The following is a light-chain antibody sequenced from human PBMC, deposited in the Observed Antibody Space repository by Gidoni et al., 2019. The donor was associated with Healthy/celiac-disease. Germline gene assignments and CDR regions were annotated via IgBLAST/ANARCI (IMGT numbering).Light chain of an antibody. CDR3: SSYTSSSTLV. CDR2: EVS. Sequence: QSALTQPASVSGSPGQSITISCTGTSSDVGGYNYVPWYQQHPGKAPKLRIYEVSNRPSGVPDRFSGSKSGNTASLTISGLQAEDEADYYCSSYTSSSTLVFGGGTKLTVL. CDR1: SSDVGGYNY. J-gene: IGLJ2*01. V-gene: IGLV2-14*01.